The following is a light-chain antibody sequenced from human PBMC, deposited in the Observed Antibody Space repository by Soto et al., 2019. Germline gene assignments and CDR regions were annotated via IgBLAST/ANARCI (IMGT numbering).Light chain of an antibody. CDR2: AAS. J-gene: IGKJ4*01. Sequence: DLQMTQSPCSVAASVGDRVTITCRASQGIGSWLAWYQQKPGKAPKVLISAASNLQGGVPSRFSGSASGTDFTLTISSLQPEDFATYYCQQAYSFPLTFGGGTKVEVK. V-gene: IGKV1-12*01. CDR3: QQAYSFPLT. CDR1: QGIGSW.